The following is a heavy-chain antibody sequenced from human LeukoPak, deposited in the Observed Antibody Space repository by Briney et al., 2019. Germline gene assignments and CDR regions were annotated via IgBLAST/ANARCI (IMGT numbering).Heavy chain of an antibody. V-gene: IGHV4-59*01. CDR1: GGSFSGYY. D-gene: IGHD1-14*01. Sequence: SETLSLTCAVYGGSFSGYYWSWIRQPPGKGLEWIGYIYYSGRTNYNPSLKSRVTISVDTSKNQFSLRLSSVTAADTAVYYCARLFPPESEYHNWFDPWGQGTLVTVSS. CDR2: IYYSGRT. J-gene: IGHJ5*02. CDR3: ARLFPPESEYHNWFDP.